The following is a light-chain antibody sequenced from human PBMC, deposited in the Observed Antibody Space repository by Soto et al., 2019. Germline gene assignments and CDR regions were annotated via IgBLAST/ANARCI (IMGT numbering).Light chain of an antibody. CDR3: QQYASSRT. J-gene: IGKJ1*01. Sequence: EIVLTQSPGTLSLSPGERATLSCRASQSVSSSYVAWYQQKPGQAPRLLIYGASSRATGIPDMFSGSGFGTEFTLTISRLEPEDFAVYYCQQYASSRTFGQGTKVEIK. V-gene: IGKV3-20*01. CDR2: GAS. CDR1: QSVSSSY.